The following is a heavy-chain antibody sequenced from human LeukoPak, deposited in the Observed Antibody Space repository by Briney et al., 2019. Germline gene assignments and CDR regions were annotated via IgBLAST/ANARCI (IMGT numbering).Heavy chain of an antibody. CDR3: ARDRYSSDGMDV. Sequence: GGSLRLSCAASGFTFSSYAMHWVRQAPGKGLEWVAVISYDGSNKYYADSVKGRFTISRDNSKNTLYLQMNSLRAEDTAVYYCARDRYSSDGMDVWGQGTTVTVSS. J-gene: IGHJ6*02. CDR2: ISYDGSNK. D-gene: IGHD6-19*01. V-gene: IGHV3-30-3*01. CDR1: GFTFSSYA.